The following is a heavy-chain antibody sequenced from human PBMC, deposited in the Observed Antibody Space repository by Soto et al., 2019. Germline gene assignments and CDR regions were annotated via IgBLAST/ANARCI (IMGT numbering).Heavy chain of an antibody. CDR1: GFTFSSCA. CDR3: AKDKPAAGSQGRVPI. D-gene: IGHD6-13*01. Sequence: LRLSCAASGFTFSSCAMTWVRQAPGMGLQWVSAISDSGGSTYYADSVRGRFTISRDNSKNTLYLQLNSLGAEDTAVYYCAKDKPAAGSQGRVPIWGRGTLVTVSS. J-gene: IGHJ4*02. V-gene: IGHV3-23*01. CDR2: ISDSGGST.